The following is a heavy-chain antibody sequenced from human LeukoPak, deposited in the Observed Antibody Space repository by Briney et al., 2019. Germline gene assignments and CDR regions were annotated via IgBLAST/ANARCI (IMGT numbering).Heavy chain of an antibody. CDR1: GGSISSYY. V-gene: IGHV4-59*01. CDR2: IYYSGST. D-gene: IGHD2-2*01. Sequence: SETLSLTCTVSGGSISSYYWSWIRQPPGKGLEWIGYIYYSGSTNYNPSLKSRVTISVDTSKNQFSLKLSSVTAADTAVYYCARGSEYQLLPESDAFDIWGQGTMVTVSS. J-gene: IGHJ3*02. CDR3: ARGSEYQLLPESDAFDI.